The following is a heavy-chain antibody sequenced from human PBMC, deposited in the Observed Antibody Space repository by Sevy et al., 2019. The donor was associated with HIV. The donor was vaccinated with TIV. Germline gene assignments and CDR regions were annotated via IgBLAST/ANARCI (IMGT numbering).Heavy chain of an antibody. CDR2: MNPNSGNT. J-gene: IGHJ6*02. V-gene: IGHV1-8*01. CDR3: ARTEPGIAAYGMDV. CDR1: GYTFTSYD. D-gene: IGHD6-13*01. Sequence: ASVKVSCKASGYTFTSYDINWVRQATGQGLEWMGWMNPNSGNTGYAQKFQGRVTMTRNTSISTAYMELSSLRSEDTAVNYWARTEPGIAAYGMDVWGQGTTVTVSS.